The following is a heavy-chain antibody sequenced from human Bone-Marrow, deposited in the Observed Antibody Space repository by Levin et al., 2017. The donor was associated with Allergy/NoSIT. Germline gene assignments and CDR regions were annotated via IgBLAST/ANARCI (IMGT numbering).Heavy chain of an antibody. J-gene: IGHJ4*02. CDR3: ARLDGYYFDY. D-gene: IGHD3-9*01. Sequence: PSETLSLTCTVSGGSISSAGYHWTWIRQSPGKGLEWIGYISYRGTTYYNPSLKSRLTMSLDTSAQRFSLNLNSVTAADTAIYYCARLDGYYFDYWGQGTLVTVSS. CDR2: ISYRGTT. CDR1: GGSISSAGYH. V-gene: IGHV4-31*03.